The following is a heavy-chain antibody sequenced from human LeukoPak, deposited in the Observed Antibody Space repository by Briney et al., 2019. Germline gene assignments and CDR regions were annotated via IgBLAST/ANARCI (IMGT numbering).Heavy chain of an antibody. CDR1: GDSISNYY. CDR2: VHCSGET. Sequence: SETLSLTCTVSGDSISNYYWNWIRQSPGKGLEWIGHVHCSGETNYNPSLKSRVAISLDSAKNQFSLRLISVTAADTAVYYCARRVEMSSASTTSDTWLDPWGQGTLVSVSP. D-gene: IGHD1-1*01. V-gene: IGHV4-59*01. CDR3: ARRVEMSSASTTSDTWLDP. J-gene: IGHJ5*02.